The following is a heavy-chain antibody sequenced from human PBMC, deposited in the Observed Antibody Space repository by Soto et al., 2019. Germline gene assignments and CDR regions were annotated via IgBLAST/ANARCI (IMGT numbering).Heavy chain of an antibody. D-gene: IGHD2-2*02. Sequence: GGSLRLSCAASGFTVSNNYMSWVRQAPGKGLEWVSLIYSGGSTFYADSVKGRFTISRDNSKNTLFLQMNSLRAEDTAVYFCATYTSLDYWGQGTLVTVS. CDR2: IYSGGST. J-gene: IGHJ4*02. CDR1: GFTVSNNY. CDR3: ATYTSLDY. V-gene: IGHV3-53*01.